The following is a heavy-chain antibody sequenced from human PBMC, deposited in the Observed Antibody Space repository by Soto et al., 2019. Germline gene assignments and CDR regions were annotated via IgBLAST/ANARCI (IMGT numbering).Heavy chain of an antibody. V-gene: IGHV1-3*01. J-gene: IGHJ6*02. CDR1: GYTFTSYA. CDR3: ARGANSATNYYYYGMDV. CDR2: INAGNGNT. D-gene: IGHD2-15*01. Sequence: GASVKVSCKASGYTFTSYAMHWVRQAPGQRLEWMGWINAGNGNTKYSQKFQGRVTITRDTSASTAYMDLSSLRSEDTAVYYCARGANSATNYYYYGMDVWGQGTTVTV.